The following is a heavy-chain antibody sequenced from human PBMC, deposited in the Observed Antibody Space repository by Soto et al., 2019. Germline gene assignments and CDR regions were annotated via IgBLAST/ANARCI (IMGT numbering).Heavy chain of an antibody. CDR3: ASHYYDSSGYVDY. V-gene: IGHV4-31*03. J-gene: IGHJ4*02. D-gene: IGHD3-22*01. CDR1: GGSISSGGYY. Sequence: SETLSLTCTVSGGSISSGGYYWSWIRHHPGKGLEWIGYIFYSGSTYYNPSLKSRVTISVDTSKNQFSLKLSSVTAADTAVYYCASHYYDSSGYVDYWGQGTLVTVSS. CDR2: IFYSGST.